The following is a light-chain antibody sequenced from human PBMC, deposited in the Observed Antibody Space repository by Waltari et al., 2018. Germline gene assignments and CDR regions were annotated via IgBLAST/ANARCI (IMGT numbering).Light chain of an antibody. Sequence: DLLMTHGPSTMSASVGASVPIPCRSSQHILNWEAWYQQKPGKAPKRLIYRASSLESGVPSRFSGSGSGTEFSLTISSLQPYDFATYYCQQYNSYFISFGGGPRVEF. CDR3: QQYNSYFIS. J-gene: IGKJ4*01. CDR2: RAS. V-gene: IGKV1-5*03. CDR1: QHILNW.